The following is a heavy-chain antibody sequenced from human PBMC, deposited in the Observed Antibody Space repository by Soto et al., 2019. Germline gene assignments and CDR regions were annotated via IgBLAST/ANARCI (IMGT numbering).Heavy chain of an antibody. CDR2: INHSGST. CDR1: GGSFSGYY. V-gene: IGHV4-34*01. J-gene: IGHJ5*02. Sequence: PSETLSLTCSVYGGSFSGYYWSWIRQPPGKGLEWIGEINHSGSTNYNPSLKSRVTISVDTSKNQFSLKLSSVTAADTAVYYCARGRSGSYWFDPWGQGTLVTVS. D-gene: IGHD3-10*01. CDR3: ARGRSGSYWFDP.